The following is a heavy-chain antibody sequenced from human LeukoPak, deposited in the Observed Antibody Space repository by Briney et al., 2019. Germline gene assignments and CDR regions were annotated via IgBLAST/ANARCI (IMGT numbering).Heavy chain of an antibody. CDR1: GGSISSYQ. D-gene: IGHD6-13*01. V-gene: IGHV4-4*07. CDR2: IFASGST. CDR3: ARDGSSWPFFDS. J-gene: IGHJ4*02. Sequence: PSETLSLTCTVSGGSISSYQWSWIRQPAGKGQEWIGRIFASGSTNYNPSLKSRVPMSVDTSKNQFSLKLISVTAADTAVYYCARDGSSWPFFDSWGQGTLVTVSS.